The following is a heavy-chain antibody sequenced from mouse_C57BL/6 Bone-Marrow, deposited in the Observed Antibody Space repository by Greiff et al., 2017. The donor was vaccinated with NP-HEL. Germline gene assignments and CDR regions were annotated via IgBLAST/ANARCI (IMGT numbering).Heavy chain of an antibody. V-gene: IGHV1-18*01. CDR2: INPNNGGT. CDR3: ARGDSSGFWYFDV. CDR1: GYTFTDYN. J-gene: IGHJ1*03. Sequence: EVKLMESGPELVKPGASVKIPCKASGYTFTDYNMDWVKQSHGKSLEWIGDINPNNGGTIYNQKFKGKATLTVDKSSSTAYMELRSLTSEDTAVYYCARGDSSGFWYFDVWGTGTTVTVSS. D-gene: IGHD3-2*02.